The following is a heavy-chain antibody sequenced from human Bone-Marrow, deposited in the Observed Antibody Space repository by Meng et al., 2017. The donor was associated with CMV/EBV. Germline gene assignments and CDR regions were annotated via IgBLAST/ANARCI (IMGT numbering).Heavy chain of an antibody. CDR1: GYSFTSYW. Sequence: GESLKISCQGSGYSFTSYWIGWVRQMPGKGLEWMGIIYPGDSDTRYSPSFQGQVTISADKSISTAYLQWSSLKASDTAMYYCARHGSYLTYYDFWSGYYDAFDIWGQGTMVTVSS. CDR2: IYPGDSDT. V-gene: IGHV5-51*01. D-gene: IGHD3-3*01. CDR3: ARHGSYLTYYDFWSGYYDAFDI. J-gene: IGHJ3*02.